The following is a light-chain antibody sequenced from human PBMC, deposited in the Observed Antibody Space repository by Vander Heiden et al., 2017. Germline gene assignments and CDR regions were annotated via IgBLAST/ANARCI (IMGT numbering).Light chain of an antibody. Sequence: EMVMTQSPATLSVSPGERATLSCRASQSVSSNLAWYQQKPGQAPRLLIYGASTRATGIPARFSGSGSGTEFTLTISSLQSEDFAVYYCQQDNNWPQTFGQGTKVEIK. CDR3: QQDNNWPQT. J-gene: IGKJ1*01. CDR2: GAS. V-gene: IGKV3-15*01. CDR1: QSVSSN.